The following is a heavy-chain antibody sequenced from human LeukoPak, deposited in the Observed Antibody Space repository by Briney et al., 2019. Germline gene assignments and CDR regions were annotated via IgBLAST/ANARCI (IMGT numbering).Heavy chain of an antibody. CDR2: IYYSGST. CDR1: GGFISDFY. V-gene: IGHV4-59*01. Sequence: SETLSLTCTVSGGFISDFYWGWIRQSPGRGLEWIGYIYYSGSTNYNPSLKSRVTISVDTSKNQFPLKLSSVTAADTAVYYCARGLAAAASDYWGQGTLVSVSS. D-gene: IGHD6-13*01. J-gene: IGHJ4*02. CDR3: ARGLAAAASDY.